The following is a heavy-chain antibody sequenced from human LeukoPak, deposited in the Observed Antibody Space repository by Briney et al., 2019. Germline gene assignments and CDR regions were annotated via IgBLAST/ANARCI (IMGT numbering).Heavy chain of an antibody. D-gene: IGHD7-27*01. CDR2: IYYSGST. J-gene: IGHJ4*02. Sequence: SETLSLTCTVSGGSISSGGYYWSWIRQHPGKGLGWIGYIYYSGSTYYNPSLKSRVTISVDTSKNQFSLKLSSVTAADTAVYYCARVAKPRTGGYYFDYWGQGTLVTVSS. CDR3: ARVAKPRTGGYYFDY. CDR1: GGSISSGGYY. V-gene: IGHV4-31*03.